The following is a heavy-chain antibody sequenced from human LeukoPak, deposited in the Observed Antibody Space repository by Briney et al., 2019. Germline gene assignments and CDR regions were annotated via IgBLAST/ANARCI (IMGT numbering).Heavy chain of an antibody. J-gene: IGHJ6*03. CDR2: INHSGST. D-gene: IGHD3-10*01. Sequence: SETLSLTCAVYGGSFRGYYWSWIRQPPGKGLEWIGEINHSGSTNYNPSLKSRVTISVDTSKNQFSLKLSSVTAADTAVYYCARHRKWAYYGSGRDYYYYYMDVWGKGTTVTISS. CDR3: ARHRKWAYYGSGRDYYYYYMDV. V-gene: IGHV4-34*01. CDR1: GGSFRGYY.